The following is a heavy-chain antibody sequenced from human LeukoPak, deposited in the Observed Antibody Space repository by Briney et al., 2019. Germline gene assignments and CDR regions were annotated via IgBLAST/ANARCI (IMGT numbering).Heavy chain of an antibody. CDR1: GFDFGAYE. CDR2: FAGSDTTK. D-gene: IGHD3-22*01. CDR3: TTLGYHLDS. J-gene: IGHJ4*02. V-gene: IGHV3-48*03. Sequence: GGSLSLSCAASGFDFGAYEMNWVRQAPGKGLEWVAYFAGSDTTKYYADSVRGRFTISRDNAKKSLYLQMNSLRAEDTALYYCTTLGYHLDSWGQGTLVAVSS.